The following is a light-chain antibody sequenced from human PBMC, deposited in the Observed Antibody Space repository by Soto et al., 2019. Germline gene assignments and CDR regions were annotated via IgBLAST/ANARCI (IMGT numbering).Light chain of an antibody. Sequence: EVVLTQSPVTLCLAPGEIATLSCRASQSFRGLLAWYQQKPGQAPRLLIYDAYNRATGIPPRFSGSGSGTDFTLTISSLEPEDSAVYYCQPRHMWPITFGQGTRLEIK. J-gene: IGKJ5*01. V-gene: IGKV3-11*01. CDR3: QPRHMWPIT. CDR2: DAY. CDR1: QSFRGL.